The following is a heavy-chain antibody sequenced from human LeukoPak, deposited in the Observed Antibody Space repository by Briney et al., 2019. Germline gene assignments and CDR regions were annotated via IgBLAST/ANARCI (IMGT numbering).Heavy chain of an antibody. V-gene: IGHV3-53*01. Sequence: SGGSLRLSCAASGFTVSSNYMSWVRPAPGKGLEWVSVIYSGGSTYYADSVKGRFTISRDNSKNTLYLQMNSLRAEDTAVYYCGAMIVVVHWAFDIWGQGTMVTVSS. J-gene: IGHJ3*02. CDR1: GFTVSSNY. CDR3: GAMIVVVHWAFDI. CDR2: IYSGGST. D-gene: IGHD3-22*01.